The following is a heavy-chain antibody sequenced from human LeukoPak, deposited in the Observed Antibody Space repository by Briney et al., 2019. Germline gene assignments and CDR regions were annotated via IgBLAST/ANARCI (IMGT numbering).Heavy chain of an antibody. Sequence: PSETLSLTCSVSHGSISHTYWSWIRQPPGKGLEWIGYINYSGSTNHNPSLKSRLTISVDTSKNQVSLKLSSVTAADTAVYYCAGGSMGSYCGRYYKIFDSWGQGTLVTVSS. CDR1: HGSISHTY. V-gene: IGHV4-59*01. J-gene: IGHJ4*02. CDR2: INYSGST. D-gene: IGHD1-26*01. CDR3: AGGSMGSYCGRYYKIFDS.